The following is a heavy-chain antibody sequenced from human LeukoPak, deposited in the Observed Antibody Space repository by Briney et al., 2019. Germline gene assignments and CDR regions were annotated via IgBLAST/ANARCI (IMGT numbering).Heavy chain of an antibody. CDR1: GYTFTDYY. J-gene: IGHJ3*02. D-gene: IGHD2-2*01. V-gene: IGHV7-4-1*02. Sequence: ASVKVSCKASGYTFTDYYMYWVRQAPGQGLEWMGWINTNTENPTYAQGFTGRLVFSLDTSISTAYLQISRLEAEDTAVYYCARTRYCDSTSCLGGRGAFDMWGQGTMVTVSS. CDR2: INTNTENP. CDR3: ARTRYCDSTSCLGGRGAFDM.